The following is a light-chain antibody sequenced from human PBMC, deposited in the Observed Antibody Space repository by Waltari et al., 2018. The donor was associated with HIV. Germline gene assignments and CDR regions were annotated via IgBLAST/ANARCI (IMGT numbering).Light chain of an antibody. CDR3: QQIKSVPLT. J-gene: IGKJ4*01. CDR1: QGISSY. CDR2: GAS. V-gene: IGKV1-9*01. Sequence: DIHLIQSPSILSASVGERVTITCRASQGISSYVAWYQQKPGKAPKLLIYGASTLQGGVPSRFSGSGSGTDFTLTINSLQPEDFATYYCQQIKSVPLTFGGGTKVDMK.